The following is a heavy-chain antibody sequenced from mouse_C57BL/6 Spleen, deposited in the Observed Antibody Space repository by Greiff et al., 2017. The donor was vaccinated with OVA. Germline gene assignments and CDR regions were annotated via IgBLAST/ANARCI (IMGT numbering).Heavy chain of an antibody. Sequence: QVQLQQSGAELVRPGTSVKLSCKASGYTFTSYWMHWVKQRPGQGLEWIGVIDPSDSYTNYNQKFKGKATLTVDTSSSTAYMQLSSLTSEDSAVYYCASPFYYYGSSAMDYWGQGTSVTVSS. D-gene: IGHD1-1*01. V-gene: IGHV1-59*01. J-gene: IGHJ4*01. CDR3: ASPFYYYGSSAMDY. CDR2: IDPSDSYT. CDR1: GYTFTSYW.